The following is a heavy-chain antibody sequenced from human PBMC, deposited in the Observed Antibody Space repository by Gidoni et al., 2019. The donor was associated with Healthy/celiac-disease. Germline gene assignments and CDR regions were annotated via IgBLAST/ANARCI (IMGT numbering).Heavy chain of an antibody. Sequence: QVQLVESGGGVVQPGRSLRLSCAASVFTFSSYGMHWVRQAPGKGLEWVAVISYDGSNKYYADSVKGRFTISRDNSKNTLYLQMNSLRAEDTAVYYCAKSPSTTVTAPPFTWGQGTLVTVSS. CDR3: AKSPSTTVTAPPFT. D-gene: IGHD4-17*01. J-gene: IGHJ4*02. V-gene: IGHV3-30*18. CDR1: VFTFSSYG. CDR2: ISYDGSNK.